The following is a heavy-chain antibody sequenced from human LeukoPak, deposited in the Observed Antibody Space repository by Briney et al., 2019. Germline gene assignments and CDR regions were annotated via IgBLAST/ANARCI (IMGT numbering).Heavy chain of an antibody. CDR2: IYYSGST. V-gene: IGHV4-59*01. Sequence: SETLSLTCTVSGGSISSYYWSWIRQPPGKGLEWIGYIYYSGSTNYNPSLKSRVTISVDTSKNQFSLKLSSVTAADTAVYYCARIAAVPLWYFDLWGRGTLVTVSS. CDR1: GGSISSYY. D-gene: IGHD6-13*01. CDR3: ARIAAVPLWYFDL. J-gene: IGHJ2*01.